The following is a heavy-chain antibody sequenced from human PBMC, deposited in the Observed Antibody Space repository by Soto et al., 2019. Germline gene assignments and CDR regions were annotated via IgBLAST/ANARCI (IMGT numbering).Heavy chain of an antibody. D-gene: IGHD6-19*01. J-gene: IGHJ4*02. CDR2: IYWNDEK. CDR3: AHRFRWLDNFDC. V-gene: IGHV2-5*01. CDR1: GFSLTTSGVG. Sequence: SGPTLVNPTQTLTLTCTFSGFSLTTSGVGVGWIRQPPGKALEWLALIYWNDEKRYSPSLKSRLTITKDTSRSQVVLTMTNMDPVDTATYYCAHRFRWLDNFDCWGKGTLVTVSS.